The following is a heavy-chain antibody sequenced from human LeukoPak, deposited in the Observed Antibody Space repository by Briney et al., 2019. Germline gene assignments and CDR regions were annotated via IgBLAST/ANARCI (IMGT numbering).Heavy chain of an antibody. V-gene: IGHV3-48*03. CDR3: ARGGNYAPFDY. CDR2: ISNTGSPI. Sequence: PGGSLRLPCVVSGLTYRNEEMNWARQAPGKGLEWIAYISNTGSPIHYRDSVKGRFTISRDNAQSSLFLQMNSLRPDDTAIYYCARGGNYAPFDYWGQGVLVAVSS. J-gene: IGHJ4*02. D-gene: IGHD1-26*01. CDR1: GLTYRNEE.